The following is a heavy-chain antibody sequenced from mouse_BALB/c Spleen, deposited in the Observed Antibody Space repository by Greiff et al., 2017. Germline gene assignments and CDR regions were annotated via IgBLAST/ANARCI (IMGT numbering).Heavy chain of an antibody. Sequence: EVQGVESGGGLVQPGGSRKLSCAASGFTFSSFGMHWVRQAPEKGLEWVAYISSGSSTIYYADTVKGRFTISRDNPKNTLFLQMTSLRSEDTAMYYCARSGIYYDYDGFDYWGQGTTLTVSS. D-gene: IGHD2-4*01. J-gene: IGHJ2*01. CDR3: ARSGIYYDYDGFDY. V-gene: IGHV5-17*02. CDR2: ISSGSSTI. CDR1: GFTFSSFG.